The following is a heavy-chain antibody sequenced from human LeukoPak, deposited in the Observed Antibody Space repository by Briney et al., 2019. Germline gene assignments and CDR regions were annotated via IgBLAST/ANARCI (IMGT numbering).Heavy chain of an antibody. CDR1: GFTFSSYG. CDR3: ARHTTYGSGSYLDY. Sequence: GRSLRLSCAASGFTFSSYGMHWVRQAPGKGLEWVAVIWYDGSNKYYADSVKGRFTISRDNSKNTLYLQMNSLRAEDTAVYYCARHTTYGSGSYLDYWGQGTLVTVSS. D-gene: IGHD3-10*01. V-gene: IGHV3-33*01. CDR2: IWYDGSNK. J-gene: IGHJ4*02.